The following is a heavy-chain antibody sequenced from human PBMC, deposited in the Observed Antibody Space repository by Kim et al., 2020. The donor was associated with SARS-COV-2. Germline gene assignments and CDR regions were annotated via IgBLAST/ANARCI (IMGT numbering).Heavy chain of an antibody. CDR2: T. CDR3: ARGDSSGFDY. Sequence: TNSTPPLKHRLTNSVDTSKNQFSLKLSSVTAADMAVYYCARGDSSGFDYWGQGTLVTVSS. V-gene: IGHV4-34*01. J-gene: IGHJ4*02. D-gene: IGHD6-19*01.